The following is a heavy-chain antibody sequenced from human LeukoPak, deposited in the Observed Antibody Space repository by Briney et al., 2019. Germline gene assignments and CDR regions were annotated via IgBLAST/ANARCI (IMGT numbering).Heavy chain of an antibody. CDR3: ARQDGSGGSYWFFDL. D-gene: IGHD3-10*01. V-gene: IGHV5-51*01. CDR1: GYSFTSYW. Sequence: PGESLKISCKGSGYSFTSYWIGWVRQMPGKGLEWMGIIYPGDYNTRYSPSFDGQVTISVDKSISTAYLQWTSLKASDTAMYYCARQDGSGGSYWFFDLWGRGTLVTVSS. CDR2: IYPGDYNT. J-gene: IGHJ2*01.